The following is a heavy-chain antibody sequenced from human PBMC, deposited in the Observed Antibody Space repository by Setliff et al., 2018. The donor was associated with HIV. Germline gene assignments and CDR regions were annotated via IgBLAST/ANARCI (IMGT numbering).Heavy chain of an antibody. V-gene: IGHV3-13*01. CDR3: ARRGNLLEGRQLDS. CDR2: IGTGGDT. CDR1: GFTFSDYD. D-gene: IGHD1-1*01. J-gene: IGHJ4*02. Sequence: GSLRLSCEASGFTFSDYDFHWVRQAAGKGLEWVSAIGTGGDTYYVDSVKGRFTISRENARNSLYLQMNSLRVGDTALYFCARRGNLLEGRQLDSWGQGTLVTVSS.